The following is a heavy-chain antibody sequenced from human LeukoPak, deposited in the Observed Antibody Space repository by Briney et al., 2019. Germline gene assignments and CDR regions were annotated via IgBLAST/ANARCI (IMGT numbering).Heavy chain of an antibody. CDR1: GFTVSSNY. CDR2: VYSGGLT. V-gene: IGHV3-66*01. D-gene: IGHD6-19*01. Sequence: GGSLRLSCAASGFTVSSNYMSWVRQAPGKGLEWVSTVYSGGLTYYADPVKGRFTISRDNSKNTLYLQMSGLRAEDTAVYYCVRDRWPGLGDFWGQGTTVTVSS. CDR3: VRDRWPGLGDF. J-gene: IGHJ6*02.